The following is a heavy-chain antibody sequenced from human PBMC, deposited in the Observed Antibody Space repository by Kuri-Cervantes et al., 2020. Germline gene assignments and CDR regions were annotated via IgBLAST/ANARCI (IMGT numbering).Heavy chain of an antibody. CDR1: GFTFSSYS. J-gene: IGHJ4*02. CDR3: ARGTRYDYVWGSFDY. Sequence: SLKISCAASGFTFSSYSMNWVRQAPGKGLEWVSGISWNSGSIGYADSVEGRFTISRDNAQNSLYLQMNSLRAEDTALYYCARGTRYDYVWGSFDYWGQGALVTVSS. CDR2: ISWNSGSI. D-gene: IGHD3-16*01. V-gene: IGHV3-9*01.